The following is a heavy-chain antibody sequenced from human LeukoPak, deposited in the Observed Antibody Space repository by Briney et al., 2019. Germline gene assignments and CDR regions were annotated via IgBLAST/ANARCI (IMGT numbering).Heavy chain of an antibody. CDR1: GFTFSSYG. CDR2: IWYDGSNK. CDR3: ARSYPPHSSSWRHFDY. Sequence: GGSLRLSCAASGFTFSSYGMHWVRQAPGKGLEWVAVIWYDGSNKYYADSVKGRFTISRDNSKNTLYLQMNSLRAEDTAVYYCARSYPPHSSSWRHFDYWGQGTLVTVSS. V-gene: IGHV3-33*01. D-gene: IGHD6-13*01. J-gene: IGHJ4*02.